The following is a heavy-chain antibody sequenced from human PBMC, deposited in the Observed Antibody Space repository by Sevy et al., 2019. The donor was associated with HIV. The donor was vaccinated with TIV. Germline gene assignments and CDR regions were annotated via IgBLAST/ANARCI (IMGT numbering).Heavy chain of an antibody. Sequence: GGSLRLSCSASGFAFSAYWMVWVRQGPGKGLEWVANIKQDGSEQNYVDSVEGRFTISRDNGKNLLYLQMNDLRAEDTGGYLWGGGGGGFYGDYPFDYWGHGTLVTVSS. J-gene: IGHJ4*01. D-gene: IGHD4-17*01. CDR1: GFAFSAYW. CDR3: GGGGGGFYGDYPFDY. CDR2: IKQDGSEQ. V-gene: IGHV3-7*01.